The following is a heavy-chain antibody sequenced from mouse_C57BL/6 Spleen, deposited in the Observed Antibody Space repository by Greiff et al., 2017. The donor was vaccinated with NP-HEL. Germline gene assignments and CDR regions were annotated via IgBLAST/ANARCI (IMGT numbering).Heavy chain of an antibody. Sequence: EVMLVESGGDLVKPGGSLKLSCAASGFTFSSYGMSWVRQTPDKRLEWVATISSGGSYTYYPDSVKGRFTISRDNAKNTLYLQMSSLKSEDTAMYYCARQDGNYVGWYFDVWGTGTTVTVSS. V-gene: IGHV5-6*01. CDR3: ARQDGNYVGWYFDV. D-gene: IGHD2-1*01. J-gene: IGHJ1*03. CDR1: GFTFSSYG. CDR2: ISSGGSYT.